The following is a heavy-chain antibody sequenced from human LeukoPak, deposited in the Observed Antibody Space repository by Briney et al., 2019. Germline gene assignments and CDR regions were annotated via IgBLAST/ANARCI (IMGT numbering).Heavy chain of an antibody. Sequence: PGGSLRLSCAASGFTFSSHAMSWVRQAPGKGLEWVSAISGSGGSTYYADSVKGRFTISRDKSKNTLYLQMNSLRAEDTAVYYCAKVRGSSFWYGMDVWGRGTTVTVSS. D-gene: IGHD3-10*01. J-gene: IGHJ6*02. CDR3: AKVRGSSFWYGMDV. CDR2: ISGSGGST. CDR1: GFTFSSHA. V-gene: IGHV3-23*01.